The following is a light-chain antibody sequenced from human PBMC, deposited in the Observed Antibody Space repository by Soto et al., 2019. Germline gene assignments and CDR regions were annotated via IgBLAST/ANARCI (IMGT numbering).Light chain of an antibody. CDR3: QQFGSFPYT. Sequence: DIQMTQSPSTLSASVGDRVTITCRASQSISTWLAWYQHQPHKAPKLLIFDASSLETGVSSRFSGSGSGTEFTLTINNLQPDDSATYFCQQFGSFPYTFGQGTKLEIK. V-gene: IGKV1-5*01. CDR2: DAS. CDR1: QSISTW. J-gene: IGKJ2*01.